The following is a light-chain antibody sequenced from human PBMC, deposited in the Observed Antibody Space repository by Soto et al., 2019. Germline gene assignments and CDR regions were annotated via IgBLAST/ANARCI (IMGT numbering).Light chain of an antibody. CDR2: GAS. V-gene: IGKV3-15*01. CDR3: QQYNDWPLT. CDR1: QSINNN. J-gene: IGKJ4*01. Sequence: EIVMTQSPATLSVSPGERATISCRASQSINNNLAWYQQKRGQGPRLLIYGASSRATGTPARFSGSGSGTDFTLTISSLQSEDFAIYYCQQYNDWPLTFGGGTKVEIK.